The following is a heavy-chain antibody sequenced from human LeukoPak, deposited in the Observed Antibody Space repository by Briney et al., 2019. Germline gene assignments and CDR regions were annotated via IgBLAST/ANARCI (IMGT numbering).Heavy chain of an antibody. J-gene: IGHJ4*02. Sequence: SETLSLTCTVSDGSISSSSYYWGWIRQPPGKGLEWIGSIYYSGSTYYNPSLKSRVTISVDTSKNQFSLKLSSVTAADTAVYYCARQYYDFWSGYYHFDYWGQGTLVTVSS. V-gene: IGHV4-39*01. CDR2: IYYSGST. CDR1: DGSISSSSYY. CDR3: ARQYYDFWSGYYHFDY. D-gene: IGHD3-3*01.